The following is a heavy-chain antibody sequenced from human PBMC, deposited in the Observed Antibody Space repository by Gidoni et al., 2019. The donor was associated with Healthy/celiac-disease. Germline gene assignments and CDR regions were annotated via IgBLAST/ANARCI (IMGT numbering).Heavy chain of an antibody. J-gene: IGHJ4*02. V-gene: IGHV3-30*18. CDR1: GFTFSSYG. D-gene: IGHD5-12*01. CDR3: AKGSGYSGYEVDY. Sequence: QVQLVESGGGVVQPGRSLRLSCAASGFTFSSYGMHWVRQAPGKGLEWVAVISYDGSNKYYADSVKGRFTISRDNSKNTLYLQMNSLRAEDTAVYYCAKGSGYSGYEVDYWGQGTLVTVSS. CDR2: ISYDGSNK.